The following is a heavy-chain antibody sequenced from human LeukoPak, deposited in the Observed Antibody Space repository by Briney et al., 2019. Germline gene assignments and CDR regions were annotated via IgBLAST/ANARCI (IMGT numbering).Heavy chain of an antibody. CDR3: ARGTPGNRFDP. D-gene: IGHD2-15*01. Sequence: SETLSLTCTVSGGSISRYYWSWIRQPPGKGLEWIGYIYYSGSTNYNPSLKSRVAISVDTSKNQFSLKLSSVTAADTAVYYCARGTPGNRFDPWGQGTLVTVSS. V-gene: IGHV4-59*01. J-gene: IGHJ5*02. CDR2: IYYSGST. CDR1: GGSISRYY.